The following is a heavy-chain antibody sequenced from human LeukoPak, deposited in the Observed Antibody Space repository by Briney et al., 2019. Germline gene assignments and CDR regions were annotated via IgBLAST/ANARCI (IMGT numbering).Heavy chain of an antibody. V-gene: IGHV1-46*01. Sequence: ASVKVSCKASGYTFTSYYMHWVRQAPGQGLEWIGIINPSGGSTSYAQKFQGRVTMTRDTSTSTVYMELSSLRSEDTAVYYCARVGGYYDSSGYSDYWGQGTLVTVSS. CDR2: INPSGGST. J-gene: IGHJ4*02. CDR3: ARVGGYYDSSGYSDY. D-gene: IGHD3-22*01. CDR1: GYTFTSYY.